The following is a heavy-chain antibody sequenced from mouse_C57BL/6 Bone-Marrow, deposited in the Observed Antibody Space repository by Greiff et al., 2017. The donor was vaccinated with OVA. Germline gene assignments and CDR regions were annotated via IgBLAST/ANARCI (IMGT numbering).Heavy chain of an antibody. D-gene: IGHD4-1*02. V-gene: IGHV2-2*01. CDR1: GFSLTSYG. J-gene: IGHJ4*01. Sequence: VQLQESGPGLVQPSQSLSITCTVSGFSLTSYGVHWVRQSPGKGLEWLGVIWSGGSTDYNAAFISRLSISKDNTKSQVFFKMNSLQAEDTAIYYSVRRGLNWDAHAMYDWGQGTSVTVSS. CDR2: IWSGGST. CDR3: VRRGLNWDAHAMYD.